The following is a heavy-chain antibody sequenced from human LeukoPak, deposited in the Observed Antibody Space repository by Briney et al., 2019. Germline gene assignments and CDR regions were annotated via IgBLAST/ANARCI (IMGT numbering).Heavy chain of an antibody. CDR3: ARGRGYSGYDYRGGMN. D-gene: IGHD5-12*01. J-gene: IGHJ4*02. CDR1: GYTFTSSD. CDR2: MNPNSGNT. V-gene: IGHV1-8*01. Sequence: ASVKVSCKASGYTFTSSDINWVRQATGQGLEWMGWMNPNSGNTGYAQKFQGRVTMTRNTSISTAYMELSSLRSEDTAVYYCARGRGYSGYDYRGGMNWGQGTLVTVSS.